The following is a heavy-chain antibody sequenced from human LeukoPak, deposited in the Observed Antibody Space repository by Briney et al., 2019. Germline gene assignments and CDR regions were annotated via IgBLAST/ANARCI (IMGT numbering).Heavy chain of an antibody. J-gene: IGHJ6*03. V-gene: IGHV1-2*02. CDR2: INPNSGGT. CDR3: ARVSYSSSWSKGLYYYYYMDV. CDR1: GYTFTGYY. D-gene: IGHD6-13*01. Sequence: EASVKVSCKASGYTFTGYYMHWVRQAPGQGLEWMGWINPNSGGTNYAQKFQGRVTMTRDTSISTADMELSRLRSDDTAVYYCARVSYSSSWSKGLYYYYYMDVWGKGTTVTVSS.